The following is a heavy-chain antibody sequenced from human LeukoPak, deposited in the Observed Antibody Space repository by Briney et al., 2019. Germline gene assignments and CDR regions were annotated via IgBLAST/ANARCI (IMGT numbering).Heavy chain of an antibody. CDR3: AKSRNYGSGSYLDF. CDR2: ITGDGFST. J-gene: IGHJ4*02. CDR1: GFTFDDYA. Sequence: PGGSLRLSCAASGFTFDDYAMHWVRQPPGKGLEWVSLITGDGFSTYHADSVKGRFSISRDTSKNSLHLQMNSLRSEDTALYYCAKSRNYGSGSYLDFWGPGTLVTVSS. V-gene: IGHV3-43*02. D-gene: IGHD3-10*01.